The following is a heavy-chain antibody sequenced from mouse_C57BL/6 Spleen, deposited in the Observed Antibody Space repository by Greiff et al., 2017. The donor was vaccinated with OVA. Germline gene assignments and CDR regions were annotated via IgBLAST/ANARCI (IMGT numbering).Heavy chain of an antibody. CDR2: IHPSDSDT. CDR1: GYTFTSYW. Sequence: QVQLQQPGAELVKPGASVKVSCKASGYTFTSYWMHWVKQRPGQGLEWIGRIHPSDSDTNYNQKFKGKATLTVDKSSSTAYMQLSSLTSEDSAVYYCAIQTAQATPAYWGQGTLVTVSA. CDR3: AIQTAQATPAY. J-gene: IGHJ3*01. D-gene: IGHD3-2*02. V-gene: IGHV1-74*01.